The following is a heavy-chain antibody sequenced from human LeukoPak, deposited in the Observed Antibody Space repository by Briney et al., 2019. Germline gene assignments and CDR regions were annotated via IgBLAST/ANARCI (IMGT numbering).Heavy chain of an antibody. V-gene: IGHV1-2*02. J-gene: IGHJ4*02. CDR2: INPNSGGT. CDR3: AREVIAAAGYFDY. D-gene: IGHD6-13*01. CDR1: GYTFIIYY. Sequence: ASVKVSCKASGYTFIIYYIHWVRQAPGQGLEWMGWINPNSGGTNYAQKFQGRVTMTRDTSISTAYMELSRLRSDDTAVYYCAREVIAAAGYFDYWGQGTLVTVSS.